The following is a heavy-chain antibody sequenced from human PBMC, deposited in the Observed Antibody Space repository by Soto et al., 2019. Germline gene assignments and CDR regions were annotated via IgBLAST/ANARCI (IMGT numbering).Heavy chain of an antibody. CDR2: IYYRGST. V-gene: IGHV4-59*01. J-gene: IGHJ6*02. CDR3: AREDYYYYGMDV. CDR1: GGSISSYY. Sequence: QVQLQESGPGLVKPSETLSLTCTDSGGSISSYYWCWIRQRAGKGLQWIGYIYYRGSTNYNPSLKSRVAISLASSKNQLSLKLSSVTAADTAVYYCAREDYYYYGMDVWGQGTTVTVSS.